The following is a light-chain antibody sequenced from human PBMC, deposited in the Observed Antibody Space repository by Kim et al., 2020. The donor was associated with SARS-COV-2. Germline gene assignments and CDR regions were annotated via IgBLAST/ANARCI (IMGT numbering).Light chain of an antibody. CDR2: WAS. J-gene: IGKJ3*01. CDR3: QQYYSTPLT. CDR1: QSVLYSSNNKNY. V-gene: IGKV4-1*01. Sequence: DIVMTQSPDSLAVSLGERATINCKSSQSVLYSSNNKNYLAWYQQKPGQPPKLLIYWASTRESGVPDRFSGSGSGTDFTLTSSSLQAEDGAVYFCQQYYSTPLTFGPGTKVDIK.